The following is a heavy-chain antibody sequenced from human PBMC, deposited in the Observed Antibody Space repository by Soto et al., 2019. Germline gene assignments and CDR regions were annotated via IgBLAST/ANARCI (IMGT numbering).Heavy chain of an antibody. Sequence: QVQLVESGGGVVQPGRSLTLSCAASGFTFSSYAMHWVRQAPGKGLEWVAVISYDGSNKYYADSVKGRFTISRDNSKNTLYLQMTSLRAEDTAVYHCARAARRDSSSWYFDYWGQGTLVTVSS. CDR1: GFTFSSYA. J-gene: IGHJ4*02. V-gene: IGHV3-30-3*01. CDR2: ISYDGSNK. CDR3: ARAARRDSSSWYFDY. D-gene: IGHD6-13*01.